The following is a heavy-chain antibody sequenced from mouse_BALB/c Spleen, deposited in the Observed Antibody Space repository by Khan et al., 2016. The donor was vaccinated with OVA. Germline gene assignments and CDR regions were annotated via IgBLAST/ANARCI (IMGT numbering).Heavy chain of an antibody. D-gene: IGHD1-2*01. CDR3: VRSGYGSFAF. V-gene: IGHV1S29*02. J-gene: IGHJ3*01. CDR1: GYTFSDYN. Sequence: VRLQQSGPELVKPGASVKISCKASGYTFSDYNMDWVKQSHGKRLEWLGYIYPNDGGSGYNQKFKTKATLTVDMSSSTAYMELRSRTSEDSAVYYCVRSGYGSFAFWGQGTLVTVS. CDR2: IYPNDGGS.